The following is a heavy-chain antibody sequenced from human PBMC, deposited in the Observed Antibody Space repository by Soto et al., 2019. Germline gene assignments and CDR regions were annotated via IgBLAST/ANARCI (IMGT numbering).Heavy chain of an antibody. J-gene: IGHJ1*01. CDR1: GFTFSSYG. Sequence: GGSLRLSCAASGFTFSSYGMHWVRQAPGKGLEWVAVISYDGSNKYYADSVKGRFTISRDNSKNTLYLQMNSLRAEDTAVYYCAKDRRGYCSGGSCYSYFQHWGQGTLVTVSS. CDR3: AKDRRGYCSGGSCYSYFQH. V-gene: IGHV3-30*18. CDR2: ISYDGSNK. D-gene: IGHD2-15*01.